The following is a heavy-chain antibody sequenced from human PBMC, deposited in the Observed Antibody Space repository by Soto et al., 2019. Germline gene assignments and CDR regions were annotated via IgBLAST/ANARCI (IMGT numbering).Heavy chain of an antibody. CDR1: GFTFSSYG. CDR2: ISYDGSNK. Sequence: GGSLRLSCAASGFTFSSYGMHWVRQAPGKGLEWVAVISYDGSNKYYADSVKGRFTISRDNSKNTLYLQMNSMRAEDTAVYYCAKDRHFWSGYDLDYWGQGTLVTVSS. D-gene: IGHD3-3*02. CDR3: AKDRHFWSGYDLDY. J-gene: IGHJ4*02. V-gene: IGHV3-30*18.